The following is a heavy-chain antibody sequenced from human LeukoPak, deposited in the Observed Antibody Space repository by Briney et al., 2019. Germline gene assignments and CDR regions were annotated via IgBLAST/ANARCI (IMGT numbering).Heavy chain of an antibody. Sequence: ASLNVACKASGGTFSSYAISWVRQATGQGLEWMGGIIPIFGTANYAQKFQGRVTITTDESTSTAYMELSSLRSEDTAVYYCARGSPGGYCSSTSCSHYYYMDVWGKGTTVTVSS. V-gene: IGHV1-69*05. CDR3: ARGSPGGYCSSTSCSHYYYMDV. CDR1: GGTFSSYA. J-gene: IGHJ6*03. D-gene: IGHD2-2*01. CDR2: IIPIFGTA.